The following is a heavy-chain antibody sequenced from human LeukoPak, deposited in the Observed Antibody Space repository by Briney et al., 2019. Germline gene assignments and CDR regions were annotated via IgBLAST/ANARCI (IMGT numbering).Heavy chain of an antibody. CDR3: ARVPYDILTGYQYYFDY. V-gene: IGHV1-18*01. J-gene: IGHJ4*02. CDR2: ISAYNGNT. D-gene: IGHD3-9*01. Sequence: GASVKVSCTASGYTFTSYGISWVRQAPGQGLEWMGWISAYNGNTNYAQKLQGRVTMTTDTSTSTAYMELRSLRSDDTAVYYCARVPYDILTGYQYYFDYWGQGTLVTVSS. CDR1: GYTFTSYG.